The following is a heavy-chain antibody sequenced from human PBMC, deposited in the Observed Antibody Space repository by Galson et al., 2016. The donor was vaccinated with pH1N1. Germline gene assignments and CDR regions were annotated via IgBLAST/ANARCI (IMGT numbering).Heavy chain of an antibody. CDR2: IKGDERST. CDR3: ARAGSSWDTYYYYYGMDV. J-gene: IGHJ6*02. CDR1: GFSFSTYW. D-gene: IGHD6-13*01. V-gene: IGHV3-74*01. Sequence: SLRLSCAASGFSFSTYWMHWVRQPAGKGLVWVSRIKGDERSTNYADSVKGRFTISRDNAKNTLYLEMNSLRAEDTAVYYCARAGSSWDTYYYYYGMDVWGQGTTVTVSS.